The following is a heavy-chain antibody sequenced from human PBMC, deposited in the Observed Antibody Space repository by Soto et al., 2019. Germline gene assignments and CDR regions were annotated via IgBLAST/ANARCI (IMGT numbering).Heavy chain of an antibody. Sequence: EMQLVESGGSLVQPGGSPRISCAVSEFTFSSYWMSWVRQAPGKGLEWVATIKQGGSEKYYVDSVRGRFTISGDNAENSLFLQMNSLSAEDTAVYFSVRDVGYDYVNWGQGTLVTVSS. J-gene: IGHJ4*02. CDR3: VRDVGYDYVN. V-gene: IGHV3-7*01. CDR1: EFTFSSYW. D-gene: IGHD5-12*01. CDR2: IKQGGSEK.